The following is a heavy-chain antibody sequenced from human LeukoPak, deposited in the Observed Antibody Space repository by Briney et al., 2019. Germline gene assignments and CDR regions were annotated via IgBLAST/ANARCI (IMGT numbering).Heavy chain of an antibody. CDR2: INWNGGST. CDR3: ARAGWLLFRYYYMDV. D-gene: IGHD5-24*01. V-gene: IGHV3-20*04. CDR1: GFTFDDYG. Sequence: PGGXLRLSCAASGFTFDDYGMSWVRQGPGKGLEWVSGINWNGGSTVYADSVKGRFTISRDNAKNSLYLQMNSLRAEDTALYYCARAGWLLFRYYYMDVWGKGTTVTVSS. J-gene: IGHJ6*03.